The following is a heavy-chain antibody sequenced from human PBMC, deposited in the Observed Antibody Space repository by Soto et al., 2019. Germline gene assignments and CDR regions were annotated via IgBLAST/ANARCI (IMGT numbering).Heavy chain of an antibody. CDR2: INSDGSTT. CDR1: GFTLSSYW. J-gene: IGHJ4*02. Sequence: PGGSLRLSCAASGFTLSSYWMQWVRQAPGKGLVWVSRINSDGSTTNYADSVKGRFTISRDNAKNTLYLQMNSLRAEDTAVYYCANVDRISTWYVDSWGQGTVATVSS. V-gene: IGHV3-74*01. CDR3: ANVDRISTWYVDS. D-gene: IGHD6-13*01.